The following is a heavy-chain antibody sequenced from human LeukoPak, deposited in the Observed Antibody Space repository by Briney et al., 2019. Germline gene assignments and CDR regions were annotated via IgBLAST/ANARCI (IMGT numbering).Heavy chain of an antibody. J-gene: IGHJ6*02. CDR2: ISAYNGVA. Sequence: ASVKDSCKASGYTFTNYAVSWVRQAPGQGLEWMGWISAYNGVAHYPRNFQDRVTMTIDTSTTTVYMELRGLRPDDTAVYYCARLSSSGWPLECMDVWGQGTTVTVPS. CDR1: GYTFTNYA. V-gene: IGHV1-18*01. CDR3: ARLSSSGWPLECMDV. D-gene: IGHD6-19*01.